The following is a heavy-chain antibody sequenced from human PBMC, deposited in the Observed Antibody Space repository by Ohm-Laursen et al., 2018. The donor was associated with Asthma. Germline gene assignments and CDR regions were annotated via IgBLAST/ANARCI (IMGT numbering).Heavy chain of an antibody. Sequence: SSLRLSCTASGFTFSSYGMHWVRQAPGKGLEWVAVISYDGSNKYYADSVKGRFTISRDNSKNTLYLQMNSLRAEDTAVYYCARDSEEEQQLVLVDYWGQGTLVTVSS. V-gene: IGHV3-30*03. CDR2: ISYDGSNK. CDR1: GFTFSSYG. CDR3: ARDSEEEQQLVLVDY. J-gene: IGHJ4*02. D-gene: IGHD6-13*01.